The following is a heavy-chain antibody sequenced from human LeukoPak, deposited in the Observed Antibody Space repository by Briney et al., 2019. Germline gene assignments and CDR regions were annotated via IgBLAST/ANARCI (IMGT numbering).Heavy chain of an antibody. Sequence: PGGSLRLSCAASGFTFSSYAMNWVRQAPGKGLEWVSAISGSGGSTYYADSVKGRFTISRDNSKNTLYQQMNSLRAEDTAVFYCAKDRVMYYYDTSGYTSYWGQGTLVTVSS. CDR2: ISGSGGST. D-gene: IGHD3-22*01. J-gene: IGHJ4*02. V-gene: IGHV3-23*01. CDR3: AKDRVMYYYDTSGYTSY. CDR1: GFTFSSYA.